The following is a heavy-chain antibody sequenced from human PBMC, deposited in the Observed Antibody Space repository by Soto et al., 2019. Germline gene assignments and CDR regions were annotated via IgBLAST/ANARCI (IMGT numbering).Heavy chain of an antibody. CDR3: AKYLLWFGEFFDY. V-gene: IGHV3-23*01. J-gene: IGHJ4*02. CDR1: GFTFSSYA. CDR2: ISGSGGST. Sequence: GGSLRLSCAASGFTFSSYAMSWVRQAPGKGLEWVSAISGSGGSTYYADSVKGQFTISRDNSKNTLYLQMNSLRAEDTAVYYCAKYLLWFGEFFDYWGQGTLVTVSS. D-gene: IGHD3-10*01.